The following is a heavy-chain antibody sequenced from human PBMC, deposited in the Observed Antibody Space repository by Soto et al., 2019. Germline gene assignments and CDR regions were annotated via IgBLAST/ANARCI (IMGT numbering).Heavy chain of an antibody. Sequence: GSGPTLVNPTQTLTLTCTFSGFSLSTSGMCVSWIRQPPGKALEWLALIDWDDDKYYSTSLKTRLTISKDTSKNQVVLTMTNMVPVDTVTYYCARIPEGAGSYYYYGMDVWGQGATVTVSS. V-gene: IGHV2-70*01. CDR3: ARIPEGAGSYYYYGMDV. CDR2: IDWDDDK. J-gene: IGHJ6*02. D-gene: IGHD6-13*01. CDR1: GFSLSTSGMC.